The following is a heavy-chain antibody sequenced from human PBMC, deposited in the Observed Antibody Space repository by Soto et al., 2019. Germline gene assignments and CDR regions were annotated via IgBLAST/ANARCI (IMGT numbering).Heavy chain of an antibody. CDR3: ARVPRQYYYGSGNYYGMDG. V-gene: IGHV4-34*01. Sequence: SETLSLTCAVYGGSFSGYYWSWIRQTPGKGLEWIGEINHSGSTNDNPTLKSRVTISVDTSKNQFSLKLSSVTAADTAVYYCARVPRQYYYGSGNYYGMDGWGQGTTVTVSS. D-gene: IGHD3-10*01. J-gene: IGHJ6*02. CDR2: INHSGST. CDR1: GGSFSGYY.